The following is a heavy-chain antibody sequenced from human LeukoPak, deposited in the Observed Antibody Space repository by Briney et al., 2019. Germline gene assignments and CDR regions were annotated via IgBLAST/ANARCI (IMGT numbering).Heavy chain of an antibody. CDR2: INPNSGDT. CDR3: TRVFRAADY. V-gene: IGHV1-2*02. D-gene: IGHD2-15*01. J-gene: IGHJ4*02. CDR1: GYTFTHYY. Sequence: GASVKVSCNASGYTFTHYYIHWVRQAPRHGLQWMGWINPNSGDTKYAQQFQGRVSMTGDTSITTAYMELNRLTSDDTAVYYCTRVFRAADYWGQGTLVIVSS.